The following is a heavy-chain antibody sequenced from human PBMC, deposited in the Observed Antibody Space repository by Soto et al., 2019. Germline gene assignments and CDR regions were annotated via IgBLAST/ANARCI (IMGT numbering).Heavy chain of an antibody. CDR3: ARDDGYYRLYDY. D-gene: IGHD3-3*01. CDR1: GGSISSGDYF. V-gene: IGHV4-30-4*01. CDR2: IDYTGST. Sequence: QVPLQESGPGLMKPSQTLSLTCTVSGGSISSGDYFWSWVRQPPGKGLEWIGYIDYTGSTSYNPSLKSRITMSVDTSKNQFSLKVSSVTAADTAVYFCARDDGYYRLYDYWGQGTLVTVSS. J-gene: IGHJ4*02.